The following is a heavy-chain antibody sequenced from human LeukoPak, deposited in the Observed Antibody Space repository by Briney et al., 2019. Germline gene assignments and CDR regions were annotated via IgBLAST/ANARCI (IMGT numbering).Heavy chain of an antibody. V-gene: IGHV3-33*04. J-gene: IGHJ4*02. CDR1: GFTLSTSG. CDR3: ARDPGASPFDY. D-gene: IGHD2-2*01. Sequence: PGGSLGLSCATSGFTLSTSGMHWVRRAPGKGLEWVAAIWSGNERYADSMRGRFAISRDISKSTVYLQMNSLRAEDTAMYYCARDPGASPFDYWGQGTLVTVSS. CDR2: IWSGNE.